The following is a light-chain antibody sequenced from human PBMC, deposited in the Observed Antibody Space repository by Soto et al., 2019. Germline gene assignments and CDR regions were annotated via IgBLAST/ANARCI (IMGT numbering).Light chain of an antibody. CDR1: SSDVGGYNY. CDR2: DVS. CDR3: SSYTSSSTPVV. J-gene: IGLJ2*01. V-gene: IGLV2-14*01. Sequence: QSALTQPASVSGSPGQSITISCTGTSSDVGGYNYVSWYQQHPGKARKLMIYDVSNRPSGVSNRLSGSKSGNTASLTISGLQAGDEADYYCSSYTSSSTPVVFGGGTKLTVL.